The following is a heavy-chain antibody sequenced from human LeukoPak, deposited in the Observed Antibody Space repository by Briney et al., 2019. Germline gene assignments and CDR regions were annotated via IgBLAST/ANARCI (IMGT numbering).Heavy chain of an antibody. CDR2: ISWDGGST. J-gene: IGHJ4*02. CDR3: AKDIRGSTSWYGLDY. CDR1: GFTFDDYA. V-gene: IGHV3-43D*03. Sequence: GGSLTLSCPASGFTFDDYAIHWVRHAPGKGLEWVSLISWDGGSTHYADSVKGRFTISRDNSKNSLYLQMNSLRAEDTALYYCAKDIRGSTSWYGLDYWGQGTLVTVSS. D-gene: IGHD6-13*01.